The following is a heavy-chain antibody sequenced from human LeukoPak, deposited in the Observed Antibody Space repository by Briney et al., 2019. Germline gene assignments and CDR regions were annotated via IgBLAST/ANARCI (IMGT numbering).Heavy chain of an antibody. CDR3: ARGDWQLYFDY. CDR2: IYYSGST. V-gene: IGHV4-59*01. Sequence: PSETLSLTCTVSGGSISSYYWSWIRQPPGKGLEWIGYIYYSGSTNYNPSLKSRVTISVDTSKNQFSLKLSSVTAADTAVYYCARGDWQLYFDYWGQGTLVTVSS. CDR1: GGSISSYY. J-gene: IGHJ4*02. D-gene: IGHD6-13*01.